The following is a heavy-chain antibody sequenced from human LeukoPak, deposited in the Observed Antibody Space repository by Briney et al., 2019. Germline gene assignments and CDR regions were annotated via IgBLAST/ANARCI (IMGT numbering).Heavy chain of an antibody. V-gene: IGHV3-9*03. CDR2: ISWNSGSI. CDR1: GFTFDDYA. Sequence: PGGSLRLSCAASGFTFDDYAMHWVRQAPGKGLEWVSGISWNSGSIGYADSVKGRFTISRDNAKNSLYLQMNSLRAEDMALYYCAKDLDGGLSAFDIWGQGTMVTVSS. D-gene: IGHD2-8*02. J-gene: IGHJ3*02. CDR3: AKDLDGGLSAFDI.